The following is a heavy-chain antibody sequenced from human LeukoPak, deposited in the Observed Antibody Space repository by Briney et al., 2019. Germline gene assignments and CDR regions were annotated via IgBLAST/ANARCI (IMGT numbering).Heavy chain of an antibody. CDR3: ARDYYDSSGTFDY. D-gene: IGHD3-22*01. J-gene: IGHJ4*02. Sequence: GGSLRLSCAASGFIFSSYSVNWVRQAPGKGLEWVSSISSSSSYIYYADSVKGRFTISRDNAKNSLYLQMDSLRAEDTALYYCARDYYDSSGTFDYWGRGTLVTVSS. CDR1: GFIFSSYS. CDR2: ISSSSSYI. V-gene: IGHV3-21*01.